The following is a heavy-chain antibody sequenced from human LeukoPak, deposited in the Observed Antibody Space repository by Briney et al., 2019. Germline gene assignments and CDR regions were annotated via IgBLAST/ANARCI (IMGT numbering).Heavy chain of an antibody. CDR2: IEPDGSVK. V-gene: IGHV3-7*01. J-gene: IGHJ4*02. Sequence: GGSLRVSCAASGFTFSDLWMTWVRQALGKGPEWVATIEPDGSVKYYVDSVKGRFTISRDNADNSLYLQMNSLRGEDTAVYFCARGGSDSSRYWLYWGQGTLVTVSS. CDR3: ARGGSDSSRYWLY. CDR1: GFTFSDLW. D-gene: IGHD6-25*01.